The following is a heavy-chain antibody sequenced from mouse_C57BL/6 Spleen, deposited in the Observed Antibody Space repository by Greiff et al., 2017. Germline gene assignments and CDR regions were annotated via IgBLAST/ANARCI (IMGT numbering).Heavy chain of an antibody. D-gene: IGHD1-1*01. J-gene: IGHJ4*01. Sequence: QVQLKESGPGLVQPSQSLSITCTASGFSLTSYGVHWVRQSPGKGLEWLGVIWSGGSTDYNAAFISRLSISKDNSKSQVFFKMNSLQADDTAIYYRARKPYYGSSYYYAMDYWGQGTSVTVSS. CDR2: IWSGGST. CDR3: ARKPYYGSSYYYAMDY. V-gene: IGHV2-2*01. CDR1: GFSLTSYG.